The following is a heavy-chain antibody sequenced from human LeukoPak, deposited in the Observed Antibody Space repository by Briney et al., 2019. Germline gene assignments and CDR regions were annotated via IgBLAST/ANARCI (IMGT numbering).Heavy chain of an antibody. CDR3: ARGVQRDDIVATIRGLEFDY. Sequence: PSETLSLTCAVYGGSFSGYYWSWIRQPPGKGLEWIGEINHSGSTNYNPSLKSRVTISVDTSKNQFSLKLSSVTAADTAVYYCARGVQRDDIVATIRGLEFDYWGQGTLATVSS. D-gene: IGHD5-12*01. V-gene: IGHV4-34*01. CDR1: GGSFSGYY. J-gene: IGHJ4*02. CDR2: INHSGST.